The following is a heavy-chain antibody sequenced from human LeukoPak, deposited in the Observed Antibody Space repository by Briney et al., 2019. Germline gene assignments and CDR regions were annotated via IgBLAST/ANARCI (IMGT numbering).Heavy chain of an antibody. Sequence: GGSLRLSCAASGFTFSNAWMSWVRQAPGKGPEWVGRIKSKTDGGTTDYAAPVKGRFTISRDDSKNTLYLQMNSLKTEDTAVYYCTTDLDLGSTSCYGGEFCYYYMDVWGKGTTVTVSS. CDR2: IKSKTDGGTT. V-gene: IGHV3-15*01. CDR3: TTDLDLGSTSCYGGEFCYYYMDV. D-gene: IGHD2-2*01. J-gene: IGHJ6*03. CDR1: GFTFSNAW.